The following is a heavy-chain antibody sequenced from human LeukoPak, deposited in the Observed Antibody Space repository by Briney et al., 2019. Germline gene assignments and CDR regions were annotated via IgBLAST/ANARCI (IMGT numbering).Heavy chain of an antibody. J-gene: IGHJ2*01. CDR1: GFTFSSYA. Sequence: QTGGSLRLSCSASGFTFSSYAMHWVRKAPGKGLEYVSAISSNGGSTYYADSVKGRFTISRDNSKNTLYLQMSSLRAEDTAVYYCVKDRGSPEWYFDLWGRGTLVTVSS. D-gene: IGHD1-14*01. CDR3: VKDRGSPEWYFDL. CDR2: ISSNGGST. V-gene: IGHV3-64D*06.